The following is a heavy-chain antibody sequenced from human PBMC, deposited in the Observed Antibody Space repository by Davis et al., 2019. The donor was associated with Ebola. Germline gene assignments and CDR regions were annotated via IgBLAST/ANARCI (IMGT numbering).Heavy chain of an antibody. CDR3: ARDLGVAGTGRYFQH. J-gene: IGHJ1*01. V-gene: IGHV1-69*11. Sequence: AASVKVSCKASGGTFSSYAISWVRQAPGQGLEWMGRIIPILGTANYAQKFQGRVTITADESTSTAYMELSSLRSEDTAVYYCARDLGVAGTGRYFQHWGQGTLVTVSS. CDR1: GGTFSSYA. D-gene: IGHD6-19*01. CDR2: IIPILGTA.